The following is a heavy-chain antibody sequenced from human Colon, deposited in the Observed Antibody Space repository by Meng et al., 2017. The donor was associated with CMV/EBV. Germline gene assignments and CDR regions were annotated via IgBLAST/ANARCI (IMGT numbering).Heavy chain of an antibody. J-gene: IGHJ4*02. CDR2: ISSSSSYI. V-gene: IGHV3-21*01. CDR1: GFTFSSYS. CDR3: AREGDFYDSDGYSYYFDY. Sequence: GGSLRLSCAASGFTFSSYSMNWVRQAPGKGLEWVSSISSSSSYIYYADSVKGRFTISRDNYKSTLFLQMSSLRVEDTAVYFCAREGDFYDSDGYSYYFDYWGPGTLVTVSS. D-gene: IGHD3-22*01.